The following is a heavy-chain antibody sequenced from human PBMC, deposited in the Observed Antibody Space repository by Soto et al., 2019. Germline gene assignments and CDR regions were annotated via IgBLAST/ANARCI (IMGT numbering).Heavy chain of an antibody. CDR1: GYSISSGYY. CDR3: ATIVVVAATPPYYFDY. Sequence: SETLSLTCAVSGYSISSGYYWGWIRQPPGKGLEWIGSIYHSGSTYYNPSLKSRVTISVDTSKNQFSLKLSSVTAADTAVYYRATIVVVAATPPYYFDYWGQGTLVTVSS. D-gene: IGHD2-15*01. V-gene: IGHV4-38-2*01. CDR2: IYHSGST. J-gene: IGHJ4*02.